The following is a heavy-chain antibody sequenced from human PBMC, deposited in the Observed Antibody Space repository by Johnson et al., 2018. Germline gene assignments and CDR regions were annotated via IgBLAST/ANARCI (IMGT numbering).Heavy chain of an antibody. CDR2: ISYDGSNK. CDR3: ASTPSLFGDDAFDI. V-gene: IGHV3-30-3*01. J-gene: IGHJ3*02. CDR1: GFTFSSYA. Sequence: VQLVETGGGVVQPGRSLRLSCAASGFTFSSYAMHWVRQAPGKGLEWVAVISYDGSNKYYADSVKGRFTISRDNSKNTLYLQMNSLRAEDTAVYYCASTPSLFGDDAFDIWGQGTMVTVSS. D-gene: IGHD3-10*01.